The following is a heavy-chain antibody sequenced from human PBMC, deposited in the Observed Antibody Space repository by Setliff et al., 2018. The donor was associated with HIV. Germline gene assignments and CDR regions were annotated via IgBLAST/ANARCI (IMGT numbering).Heavy chain of an antibody. V-gene: IGHV1-69*13. D-gene: IGHD6-19*01. CDR2: IIPIFGTS. CDR3: ARSSAGSGWLLHHFDY. CDR1: GGTFSSFA. Sequence: ASVKVSCKASGGTFSSFAISWVRQAPGHGLEWMGGIIPIFGTSNYAQKFQGRVTITADESTTTAYMELSSLRSEDTAFYYCARSSAGSGWLLHHFDYWGPGTLVTVSS. J-gene: IGHJ4*02.